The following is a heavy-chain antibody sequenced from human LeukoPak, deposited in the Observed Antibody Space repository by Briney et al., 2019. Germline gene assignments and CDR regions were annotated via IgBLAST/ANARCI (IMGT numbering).Heavy chain of an antibody. V-gene: IGHV4-4*07. CDR3: ARVEMATIHY. CDR1: GGSISSYF. Sequence: SETLSLTCTVSGGSISSYFWTWIRQPAGKGLDWIGRIYTSGSTNYNPSLKSRVTMSVDTSKNQFSLKLSSVTAADTAVYYCARVEMATIHYWGQGTLVTVSS. D-gene: IGHD5-12*01. CDR2: IYTSGST. J-gene: IGHJ4*02.